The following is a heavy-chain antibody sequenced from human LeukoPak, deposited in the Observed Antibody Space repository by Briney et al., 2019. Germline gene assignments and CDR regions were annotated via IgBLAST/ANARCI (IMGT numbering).Heavy chain of an antibody. Sequence: PSEPLSLTCTVSGGSISSSSYYWGWIRQPPGKGLEWIGSIYYSGSTYYNPSLKSRVTISVDTSKNQFSLKLSSVTAADTAVYYCARQRGYSYAYSFYYFDYWGQGTLGTVSS. CDR2: IYYSGST. D-gene: IGHD5-18*01. CDR1: GGSISSSSYY. CDR3: ARQRGYSYAYSFYYFDY. V-gene: IGHV4-39*01. J-gene: IGHJ4*02.